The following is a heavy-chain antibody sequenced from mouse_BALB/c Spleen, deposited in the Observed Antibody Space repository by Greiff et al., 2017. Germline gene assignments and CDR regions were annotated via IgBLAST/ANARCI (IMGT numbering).Heavy chain of an antibody. Sequence: VKLQQPGAELVMPGASVKMSCKASGYTFTDYWMHWVKQRPGQGLEWIGAIDTSDSYTSYNQKFKGKATLTVDESSSTAYMQLSSLTSEDSAVYYCTRSYYRSAWFAYWGQGTLVTVSA. V-gene: IGHV1-69*01. CDR1: GYTFTDYW. D-gene: IGHD2-14*01. CDR2: IDTSDSYT. CDR3: TRSYYRSAWFAY. J-gene: IGHJ3*01.